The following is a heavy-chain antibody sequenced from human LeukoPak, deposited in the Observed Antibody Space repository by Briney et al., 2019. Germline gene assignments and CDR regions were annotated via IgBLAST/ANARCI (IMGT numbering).Heavy chain of an antibody. V-gene: IGHV3-48*03. Sequence: GGSLRLSCAASGFTFSSYEMNWVRQAPGKGLEWVSYISSSGSTIYYADSVKGRFTISRDNAKSSLYLQMNSLRAEDTAVYYCARDTNYYDSSGYYREYGDVWGQGTTVTVSS. CDR2: ISSSGSTI. J-gene: IGHJ6*02. D-gene: IGHD3-22*01. CDR3: ARDTNYYDSSGYYREYGDV. CDR1: GFTFSSYE.